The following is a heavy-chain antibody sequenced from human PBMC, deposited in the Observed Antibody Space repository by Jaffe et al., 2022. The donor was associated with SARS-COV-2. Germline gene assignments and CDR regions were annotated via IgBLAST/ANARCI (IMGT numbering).Heavy chain of an antibody. CDR2: ISWNSGRI. D-gene: IGHD3-22*01. J-gene: IGHJ4*02. Sequence: EVQLVESGGGLVQPGRSLRLSCAASGFTFEDYAMHWVRQAPGKGLEWVSGISWNSGRIGYADSVKGRFTISRDNAKNSLYLEMNSLRAEDTALYSCAKGLYYDSSGQVDYWGQGTLVTVSS. CDR3: AKGLYYDSSGQVDY. V-gene: IGHV3-9*01. CDR1: GFTFEDYA.